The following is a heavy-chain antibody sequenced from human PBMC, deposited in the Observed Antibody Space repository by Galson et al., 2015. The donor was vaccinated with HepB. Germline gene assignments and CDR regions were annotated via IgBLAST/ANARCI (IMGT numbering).Heavy chain of an antibody. CDR2: LSYDGSDT. V-gene: IGHV3-33*01. CDR1: GFTFSRYG. J-gene: IGHJ5*02. Sequence: SLRLSCAASGFTFSRYGMHWVRQAPGKGLEWVALLSYDGSDTYYADSVKGRFTISRDNSKNTLYLQMNSVRAEDTAVYYCARDNIGGAAAGARWFDPWGQGTLVTVSS. D-gene: IGHD6-13*01. CDR3: ARDNIGGAAAGARWFDP.